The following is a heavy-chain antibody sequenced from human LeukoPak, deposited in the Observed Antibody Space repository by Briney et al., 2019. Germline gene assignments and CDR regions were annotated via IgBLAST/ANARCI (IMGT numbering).Heavy chain of an antibody. J-gene: IGHJ3*01. CDR3: AKAGVRYFDSSGLYAFDF. Sequence: ASETLSLTCTVSGGSISSGDYYWSWIRQPPGKGLEWIGYIYYSGSTYYNPSLKSRVTLSVDTSRNQFSLRLSSVDAADTAVYYCAKAGVRYFDSSGLYAFDFWGQGTTVTVSS. CDR2: IYYSGST. V-gene: IGHV4-30-4*01. D-gene: IGHD3-22*01. CDR1: GGSISSGDYY.